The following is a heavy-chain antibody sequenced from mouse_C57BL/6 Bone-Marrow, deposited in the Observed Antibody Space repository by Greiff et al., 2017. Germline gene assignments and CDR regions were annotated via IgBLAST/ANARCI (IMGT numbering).Heavy chain of an antibody. CDR1: GYTFTSYG. J-gene: IGHJ3*01. Sequence: VQLQESGAELARPGASVKLSCKASGYTFTSYGISWVKQRTGQGLEWIGEIYPRSGNTYYNEKFKGKATLTADKSSSTAYMALRNLTSEDSAGYFCASPGIEYYGSSPAYWGQGTLVTVSA. V-gene: IGHV1-81*01. CDR2: IYPRSGNT. D-gene: IGHD1-1*01. CDR3: ASPGIEYYGSSPAY.